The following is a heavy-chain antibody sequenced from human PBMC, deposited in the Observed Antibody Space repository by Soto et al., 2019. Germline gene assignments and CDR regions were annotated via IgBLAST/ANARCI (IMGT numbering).Heavy chain of an antibody. J-gene: IGHJ6*02. CDR3: ATVGEVSRGSGSSVYYYYGMDV. Sequence: ASVKVSCKASGYTFTSYAMHWVRQAPGQRLEWMGWINAGNGNTKYSQKFQGRVTITRDTSASTAYMELSSLGSEDTAVYYCATVGEVSRGSGSSVYYYYGMDVWGQGTTVTVSS. CDR2: INAGNGNT. D-gene: IGHD3-22*01. CDR1: GYTFTSYA. V-gene: IGHV1-3*01.